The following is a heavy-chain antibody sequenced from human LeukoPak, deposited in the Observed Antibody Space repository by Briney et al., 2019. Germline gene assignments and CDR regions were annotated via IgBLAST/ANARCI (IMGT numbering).Heavy chain of an antibody. J-gene: IGHJ6*03. V-gene: IGHV4-34*01. Sequence: SETLSLTCAVYSGSFSGYYWSWIRQPPGKGLEWIGEINHSGSTNYNPSLKSRVTISVDTSKNQFSLKLSSVTAADTAVYYCARVPSYYYYYMDVWGKGTTVTVSS. CDR3: ARVPSYYYYYMDV. CDR1: SGSFSGYY. CDR2: INHSGST.